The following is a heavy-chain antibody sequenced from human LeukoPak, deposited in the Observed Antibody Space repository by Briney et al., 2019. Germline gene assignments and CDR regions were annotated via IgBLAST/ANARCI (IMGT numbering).Heavy chain of an antibody. V-gene: IGHV4-59*01. CDR1: GGSISSYY. CDR2: IYYSGST. D-gene: IGHD4-23*01. J-gene: IGHJ6*02. Sequence: SETLSLTCTVSGGSISSYYWSWIRQPPGKGLEWIGYIYYSGSTNYNPSLKSRVTITVDTSKNQFSLKLSSVTAADTAVYYCARDTTVVTPLDYYYYGMDVWGQGTTVTVSS. CDR3: ARDTTVVTPLDYYYYGMDV.